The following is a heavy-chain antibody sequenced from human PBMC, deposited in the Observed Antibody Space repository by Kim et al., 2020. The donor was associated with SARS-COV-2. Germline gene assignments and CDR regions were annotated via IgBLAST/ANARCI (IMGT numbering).Heavy chain of an antibody. J-gene: IGHJ4*02. D-gene: IGHD1-26*01. CDR3: ARGRYSGSSSCFDY. CDR1: GDSVSSNSAA. Sequence: SQTLSLTCAISGDSVSSNSAAWNWIRQSPSRGLEWLGRTYYRSEWYNDYAVSMKSRITINPDTSKNQFSLQLNSVTPEDTAVYYCARGRYSGSSSCFDYWGQGSMGTVSS. CDR2: TYYRSEWYN. V-gene: IGHV6-1*01.